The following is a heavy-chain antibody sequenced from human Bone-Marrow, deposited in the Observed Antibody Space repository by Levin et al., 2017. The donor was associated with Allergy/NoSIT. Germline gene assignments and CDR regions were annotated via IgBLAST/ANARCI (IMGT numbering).Heavy chain of an antibody. CDR3: ADSDSY. J-gene: IGHJ4*02. D-gene: IGHD2-21*02. CDR2: INTDGSGK. CDR1: GFGFSNYW. Sequence: GGSLRLSCAASGFGFSNYWMSWVRQAPGKGLEWVASINTDGSGKYYVDSVKGRFTISRDNAKNSLFLQMNSLTAEDTAVYYCADSDSYWGQGTLVTVSS. V-gene: IGHV3-7*02.